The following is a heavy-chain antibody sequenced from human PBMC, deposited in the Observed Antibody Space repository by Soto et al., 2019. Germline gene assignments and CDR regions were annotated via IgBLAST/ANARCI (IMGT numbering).Heavy chain of an antibody. CDR1: GFTFKDYY. D-gene: IGHD3-3*01. J-gene: IGHJ4*02. CDR2: ISSSGDAI. CDR3: ARGSRQRFLEWLLFDY. Sequence: QVQLVESGGGLVKPGGSLRLSCFTSGFTFKDYYMGWIRQAPGKGLEWLSYISSSGDAIYYADSVKGRFTTSRDNTKNSLMMEMNSLSVDDSAVYYCARGSRQRFLEWLLFDYWGQGARVTVS. V-gene: IGHV3-11*01.